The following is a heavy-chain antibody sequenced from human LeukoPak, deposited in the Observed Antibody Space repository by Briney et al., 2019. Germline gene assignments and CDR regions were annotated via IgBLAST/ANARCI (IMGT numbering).Heavy chain of an antibody. CDR3: ARGGLVRGSLNSLTGFDI. Sequence: PSETLSLTCTVSVGSISIYYWSGIRQPPGKGLEGFGYIYYSGSTNYNPSLKSRVTISVDTSKNQFSLRLNSVTAADTALYYCARGGLVRGSLNSLTGFDIWGQGTMVTVSS. D-gene: IGHD3-10*01. V-gene: IGHV4-59*01. J-gene: IGHJ3*02. CDR2: IYYSGST. CDR1: VGSISIYY.